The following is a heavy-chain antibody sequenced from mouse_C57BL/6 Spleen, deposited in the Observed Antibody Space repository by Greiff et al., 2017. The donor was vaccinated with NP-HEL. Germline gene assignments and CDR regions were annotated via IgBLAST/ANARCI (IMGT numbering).Heavy chain of an antibody. V-gene: IGHV2-2*01. CDR1: GFSLTSYG. D-gene: IGHD2-5*01. J-gene: IGHJ4*01. CDR2: IWSGGST. Sequence: QVQLKESGPGLVQPSQSLSITCTVSGFSLTSYGVHWVRQSPGKGLEWLGVIWSGGSTDYNAAFISRLSISKDNSKSQVFFKMNSLQADDTAIYYCARNYYSNYIYAMDYWGQGTSVTVSS. CDR3: ARNYYSNYIYAMDY.